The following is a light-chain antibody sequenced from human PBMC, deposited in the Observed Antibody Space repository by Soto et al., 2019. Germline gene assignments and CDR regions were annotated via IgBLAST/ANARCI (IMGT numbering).Light chain of an antibody. Sequence: EIVLTQSPGTLSLSPGERATLSCRASQSVSSNYLAWYQQKPGQAPRLLIYGASSRATGIPDRFSGSGTGTDFTLTISRLEPEDFAVYSCQQYGSSPGTFGQGTKLEIK. CDR2: GAS. CDR1: QSVSSNY. V-gene: IGKV3-20*01. CDR3: QQYGSSPGT. J-gene: IGKJ2*01.